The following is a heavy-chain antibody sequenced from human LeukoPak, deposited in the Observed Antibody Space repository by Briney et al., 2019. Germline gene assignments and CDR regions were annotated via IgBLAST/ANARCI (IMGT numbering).Heavy chain of an antibody. D-gene: IGHD5-18*01. CDR2: ISWDGGST. J-gene: IGHJ4*02. CDR1: GFTFDDYA. CDR3: AKASGGYSYGYLDY. V-gene: IGHV3-43D*03. Sequence: PGGSLRLSCAASGFTFDDYAMHWVRQAPGKGLEWVSLISWDGGSTYYADSVKGRFTISRDNSKNSLYLQMNGLRAEDTALYYCAKASGGYSYGYLDYWGQGTLVTVSS.